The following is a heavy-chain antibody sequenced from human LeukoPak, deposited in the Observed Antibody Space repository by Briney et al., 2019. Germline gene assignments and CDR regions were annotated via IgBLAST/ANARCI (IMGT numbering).Heavy chain of an antibody. V-gene: IGHV5-51*01. CDR2: IYPGDSDT. J-gene: IGHJ4*02. D-gene: IGHD2-2*01. CDR3: ARGWGKDIVVVPADLFDY. CDR1: GYSFTSYW. Sequence: GESLKISCKGSGYSFTSYWIGWARQMPGKGLEWMGIIYPGDSDTRYSPSFQGQVTISADKSISTAYLQWSSLKASDTAMYYCARGWGKDIVVVPADLFDYWGQGTLVTVSS.